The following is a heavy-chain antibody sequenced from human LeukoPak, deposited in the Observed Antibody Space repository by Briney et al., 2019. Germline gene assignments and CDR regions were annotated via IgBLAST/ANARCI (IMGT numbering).Heavy chain of an antibody. J-gene: IGHJ4*02. Sequence: SETLSLTCAVYGGSFSGYYWSWIRQPPGKGLEWIGYIYYSGSTNYNPSLKSRVTISVDTSKNQFSLKLSSVTAADTAVYYCARRYSSGWYPSGYFDYWGQGTLVTVSS. CDR3: ARRYSSGWYPSGYFDY. D-gene: IGHD6-19*01. V-gene: IGHV4-59*01. CDR2: IYYSGST. CDR1: GGSFSGYY.